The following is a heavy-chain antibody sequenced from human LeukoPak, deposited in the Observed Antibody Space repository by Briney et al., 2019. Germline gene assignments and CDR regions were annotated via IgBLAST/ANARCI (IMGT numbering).Heavy chain of an antibody. J-gene: IGHJ4*02. Sequence: PGGSLRLSCAASGFTFSSYEMNWVRQAPGKGLEWVSYISSSGSTYYADSVKGRFTISRDNSKNTLYLQMNSLRAEDTAVYYCARTSNLYSSGWYHKGYYFDYWGQGTLVTVSS. CDR2: ISSSGST. D-gene: IGHD6-19*01. CDR1: GFTFSSYE. V-gene: IGHV3-48*03. CDR3: ARTSNLYSSGWYHKGYYFDY.